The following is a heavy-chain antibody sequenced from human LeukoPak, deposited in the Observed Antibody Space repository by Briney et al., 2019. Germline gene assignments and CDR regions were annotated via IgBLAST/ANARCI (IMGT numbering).Heavy chain of an antibody. V-gene: IGHV3-11*04. CDR2: IGSSGSSI. Sequence: PGGSLRLSCAASGFTFSDYYMSWIRQAPGKGLEWASYIGSSGSSIYYADSVKGRFTISRDNAKNSLYLRMNSLRAEDTAVYYCARAMVYAISWVDSWGQGTLVTVSS. J-gene: IGHJ4*02. CDR3: ARAMVYAISWVDS. CDR1: GFTFSDYY. D-gene: IGHD2-8*01.